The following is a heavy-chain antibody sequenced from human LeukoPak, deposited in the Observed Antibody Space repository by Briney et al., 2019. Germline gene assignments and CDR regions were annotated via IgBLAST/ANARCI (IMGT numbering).Heavy chain of an antibody. V-gene: IGHV4-39*07. Sequence: SETLSLTCTVSGGSISSSSYYWGWIRQPPGKGLEWIGSIYYSGSTYYNPSLKSRVTISVDTSKNQFSLKLSSVTAADTAVYYCARARNSGYFDYWGQGTLVTVSS. CDR2: IYYSGST. D-gene: IGHD1-26*01. J-gene: IGHJ4*02. CDR3: ARARNSGYFDY. CDR1: GGSISSSSYY.